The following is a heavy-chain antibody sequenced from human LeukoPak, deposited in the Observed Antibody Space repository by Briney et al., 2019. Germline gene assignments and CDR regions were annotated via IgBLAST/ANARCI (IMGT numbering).Heavy chain of an antibody. CDR2: INPNSGGT. Sequence: ASVKVSCTTSGYTFIDYYMYWVRQAPGLGPEWMGWINPNSGGTKSPQKFQGRVTMTRDTSTSTAYLELSRLTSDDTAVYYCASGPRSTIFGVDSYYFDYWGQGTLVTVSS. J-gene: IGHJ4*02. CDR1: GYTFIDYY. V-gene: IGHV1-2*02. D-gene: IGHD3-3*01. CDR3: ASGPRSTIFGVDSYYFDY.